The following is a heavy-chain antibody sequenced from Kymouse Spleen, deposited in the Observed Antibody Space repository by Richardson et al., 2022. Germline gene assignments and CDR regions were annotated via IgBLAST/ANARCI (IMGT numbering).Heavy chain of an antibody. V-gene: IGHV4-34*01. Sequence: QVQLQQWGAGLLKPSETLSLTCAVYGGSFSGYYWSWIRQPPGKGLEWIGEINHSGSTNYNPSLKSRVTISVDTSKNQFSLKLSSVTAADTAVYYCARGITMVRGVTPYYYYGMDVWGQGTTVTVSS. CDR1: GGSFSGYY. J-gene: IGHJ6*02. CDR2: INHSGST. CDR3: ARGITMVRGVTPYYYYGMDV. D-gene: IGHD3-10*01.